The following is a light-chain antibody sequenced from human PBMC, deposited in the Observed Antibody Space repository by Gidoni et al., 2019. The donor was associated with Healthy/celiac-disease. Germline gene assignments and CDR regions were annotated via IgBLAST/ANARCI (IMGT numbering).Light chain of an antibody. V-gene: IGLV2-8*01. Sequence: QSALTQPPSASGSPGQSVTISCTGTSSDGGGYNYVSWYQQHPGKAPKLMIYEVSKRPSGVPDRFSGSKSGNTASLTVSGLQAEDEADYYCSSYAGSNNFPYWVFGGGTKLTVL. CDR2: EVS. CDR3: SSYAGSNNFPYWV. CDR1: SSDGGGYNY. J-gene: IGLJ3*02.